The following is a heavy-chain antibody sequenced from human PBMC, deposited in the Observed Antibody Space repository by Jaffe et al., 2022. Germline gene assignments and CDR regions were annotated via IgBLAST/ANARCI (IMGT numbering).Heavy chain of an antibody. D-gene: IGHD3-3*01. Sequence: EVQLVESGGGLVKPGGSLRLSCAASGFTFSNAWMSWVRQAPGKGLEWVGRIKSKTDGGTTDYAAPVKGRFTISRDDSKNTLYLQMNSLKTEDTAVYYCTKGFLDYDFWSGYYTGAFDIWGQGTMVTVSS. CDR2: IKSKTDGGTT. J-gene: IGHJ3*02. CDR3: TKGFLDYDFWSGYYTGAFDI. CDR1: GFTFSNAW. V-gene: IGHV3-15*01.